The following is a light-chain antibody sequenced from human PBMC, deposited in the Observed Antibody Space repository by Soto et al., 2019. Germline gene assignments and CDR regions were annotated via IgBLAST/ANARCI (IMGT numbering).Light chain of an antibody. Sequence: EIVMTQSPATLSVSPGESATLSCRASQRISRNLAWYQQKPGQAPRLLIYDASTRATAIPARFSGSGSETEFTLTISSLQSEDSAVYYCQQYGSSPRTFGQGTKVEIK. CDR2: DAS. V-gene: IGKV3-15*01. CDR3: QQYGSSPRT. J-gene: IGKJ1*01. CDR1: QRISRN.